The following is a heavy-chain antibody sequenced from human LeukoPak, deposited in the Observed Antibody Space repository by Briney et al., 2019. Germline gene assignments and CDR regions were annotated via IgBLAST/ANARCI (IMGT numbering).Heavy chain of an antibody. CDR3: AKDGGMGIAAADSWFDP. V-gene: IGHV3-9*01. J-gene: IGHJ5*02. CDR1: GFTFDDYA. Sequence: GGSLRLSCAASGFTFDDYAMHWVRQAPGKGLEWVSGISWNSGSIGYADSVKGRFTISRDNAKNSLYLQMNSLRAEDTALYYCAKDGGMGIAAADSWFDPWGQGTLVTVSS. CDR2: ISWNSGSI. D-gene: IGHD6-13*01.